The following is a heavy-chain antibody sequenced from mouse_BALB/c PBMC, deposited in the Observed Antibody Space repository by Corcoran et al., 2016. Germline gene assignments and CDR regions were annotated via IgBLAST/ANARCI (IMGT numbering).Heavy chain of an antibody. CDR1: GYSFTGYY. CDR3: ARCPMILYYFDY. J-gene: IGHJ2*01. V-gene: IGHV1-31*01. D-gene: IGHD2-3*01. Sequence: IQLVQSGPELKKPGETVKISCKASGYSFTGYYMHWVKQSHVKSLEWIGRINPYNGATSYNQNFKDKASLTVDKSSSTAYMERRSLTSEDSAVYYCARCPMILYYFDYWGQGTTLTVSS. CDR2: INPYNGAT.